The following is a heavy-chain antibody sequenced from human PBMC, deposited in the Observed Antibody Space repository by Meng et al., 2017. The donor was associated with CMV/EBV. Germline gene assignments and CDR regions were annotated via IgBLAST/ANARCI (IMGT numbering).Heavy chain of an antibody. CDR3: ARDLMNCSSTSCANWFDP. V-gene: IGHV4-4*07. CDR1: GGSISSYY. Sequence: QVHLRESGPGLVKPSEPLSLTCTVSGGSISSYYWSWIRQPAGKGLEWIGRIYTSGSTNYNPSLKSRVTMSVDTSKNQFSLKLSSVTAADTAVYYCARDLMNCSSTSCANWFDPWGQGTLVTVSS. D-gene: IGHD2-2*01. J-gene: IGHJ5*02. CDR2: IYTSGST.